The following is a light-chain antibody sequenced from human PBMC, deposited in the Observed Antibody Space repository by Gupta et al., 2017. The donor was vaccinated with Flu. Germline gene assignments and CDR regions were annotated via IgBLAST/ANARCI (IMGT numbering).Light chain of an antibody. V-gene: IGKV1-16*02. J-gene: IGKJ5*01. CDR2: AAS. CDR1: QGIGTS. CDR3: LQYNNYPFT. Sequence: DIQMTQSPPSLSASVGDRVTITCRASQGIGTSLAWFQQNPGKVPKPLIYAASSLQGGVPSKFGGSGSGAEFTLTISNLQPEDFATYYCLQYNNYPFTFGQGTRLEIK.